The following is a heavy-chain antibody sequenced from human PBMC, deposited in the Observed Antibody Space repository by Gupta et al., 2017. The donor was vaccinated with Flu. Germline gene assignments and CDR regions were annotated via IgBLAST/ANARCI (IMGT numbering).Heavy chain of an antibody. Sequence: RVRQAEGKGLEWVSAISGSGGSTYYPDSVKRQFTISRDKSKNTLYLQINSLRAEDTAVYYCAKGGPPWYFDLWGRGTLVTVSS. CDR3: AKGGPPWYFDL. V-gene: IGHV3-23*01. CDR2: ISGSGGST. J-gene: IGHJ2*01. D-gene: IGHD3-16*01.